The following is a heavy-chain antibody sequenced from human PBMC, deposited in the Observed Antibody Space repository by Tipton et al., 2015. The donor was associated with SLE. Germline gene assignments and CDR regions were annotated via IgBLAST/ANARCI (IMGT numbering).Heavy chain of an antibody. D-gene: IGHD6-13*01. Sequence: SLRLSCSLSGFTFSSYWMSWVRQAPGKGLEWVANINQDGSETYSVDSVKGRFTISRDNAKNSLSLQMNSLRADDTAVYYCAKSPEKSSSWSDWFDPWGQGTLVTVSS. CDR1: GFTFSSYW. CDR2: INQDGSET. V-gene: IGHV3-7*03. J-gene: IGHJ5*02. CDR3: AKSPEKSSSWSDWFDP.